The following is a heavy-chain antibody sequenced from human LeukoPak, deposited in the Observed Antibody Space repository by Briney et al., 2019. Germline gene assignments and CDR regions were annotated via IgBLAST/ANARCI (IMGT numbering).Heavy chain of an antibody. D-gene: IGHD1-26*01. CDR1: GFTFSSYG. Sequence: GGSPRLSCAASGFTFSSYGMHWVRQAPGKGLEWVALISHDGSNKDYGDSVKGRFTISRDNSKNTLYLQMNSLKPEDTAVYYCAREGVVGAILGYWGQGSLVTVSP. CDR3: AREGVVGAILGY. CDR2: ISHDGSNK. V-gene: IGHV3-30*03. J-gene: IGHJ4*02.